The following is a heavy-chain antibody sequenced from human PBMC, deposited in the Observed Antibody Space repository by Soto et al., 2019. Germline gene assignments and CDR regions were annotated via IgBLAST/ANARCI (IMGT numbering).Heavy chain of an antibody. CDR3: AKVMDYYDSSGNMDV. J-gene: IGHJ6*02. V-gene: IGHV3-23*01. D-gene: IGHD3-22*01. CDR1: GFTFSSYA. CDR2: ISGSGGST. Sequence: PGGSLRLSCAASGFTFSSYAMSWVRQAPGKGLEWVSAISGSGGSTYYADSVKGRFTISRDNSKNTLYLQMNSLRAEDTAVYYCAKVMDYYDSSGNMDVWGQGTTVTVSS.